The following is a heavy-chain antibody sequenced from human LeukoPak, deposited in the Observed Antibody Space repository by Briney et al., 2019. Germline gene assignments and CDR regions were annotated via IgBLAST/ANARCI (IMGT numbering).Heavy chain of an antibody. V-gene: IGHV3-74*01. CDR3: ARDDPRWGTWGDY. Sequence: PGGSLRLSCAASGFTFSSYWMHWVRQAPGKGLVWVSRINRDGSNTFYEDSVKGRLTISKENAKNTLLLKMNSLRAEDTAVYYCARDDPRWGTWGDYWGQGTLVTVSS. CDR1: GFTFSSYW. J-gene: IGHJ4*02. D-gene: IGHD7-27*01. CDR2: INRDGSNT.